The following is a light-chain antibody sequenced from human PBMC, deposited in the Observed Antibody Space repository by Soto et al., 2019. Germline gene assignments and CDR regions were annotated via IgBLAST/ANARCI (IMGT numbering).Light chain of an antibody. CDR2: DAS. CDR1: QTVRNNY. J-gene: IGKJ4*01. V-gene: IGKV3-20*01. CDR3: QQFSSYPLT. Sequence: EFVLTQSPGTLSLSPGERATLSCRASQTVRNNYLAWYQQKPGQAPRLLTYDASSRATGSPDRFSGGGSGTDFTLTISRLEPEDVAVYYCQQFSSYPLTFGGGTKGDIK.